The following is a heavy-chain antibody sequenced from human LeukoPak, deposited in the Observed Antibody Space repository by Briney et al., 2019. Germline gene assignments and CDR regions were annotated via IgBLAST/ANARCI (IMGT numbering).Heavy chain of an antibody. D-gene: IGHD3-10*01. V-gene: IGHV3-7*01. CDR3: ARALVGLGSYRTYYYYGMDV. CDR2: IKQDGSEK. CDR1: GFTFSSYW. Sequence: GGSLRLSCAASGFTFSSYWMSWVRQAPGKGLEWVANIKQDGSEKYYVDSVKGRFTISRDNAKNSLYLQMNSLRAEDTAVYYCARALVGLGSYRTYYYYGMDVWGQGTTVTVSS. J-gene: IGHJ6*02.